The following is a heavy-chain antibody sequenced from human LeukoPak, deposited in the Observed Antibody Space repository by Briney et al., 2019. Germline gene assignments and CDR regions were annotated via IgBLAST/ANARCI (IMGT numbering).Heavy chain of an antibody. Sequence: PGGSLRLSCAASGFTFSSYWMHWVRQAPGKGLVWVSRINTDGSSTSYADSVKGRFTISRDNAKNTLYLQMNSLRAEDTAVYYCARESGIAAALDLWGQGILATVSS. D-gene: IGHD6-13*01. CDR2: INTDGSST. CDR1: GFTFSSYW. V-gene: IGHV3-74*01. J-gene: IGHJ5*02. CDR3: ARESGIAAALDL.